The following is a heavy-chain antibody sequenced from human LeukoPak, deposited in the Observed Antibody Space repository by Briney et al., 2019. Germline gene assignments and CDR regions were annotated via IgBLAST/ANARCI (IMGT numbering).Heavy chain of an antibody. J-gene: IGHJ4*02. CDR3: ARHEGGDIVVVSGFEY. Sequence: GESLKISCKGSGYSFTTYWIGWVRQMPGKGLEWMGIIYPGDSDTRYSPSLQGQVTISADKSISTAYLQWNSLKTSDTAMYYCARHEGGDIVVVSGFEYWGQGTLVTVSS. CDR1: GYSFTTYW. D-gene: IGHD2-2*01. CDR2: IYPGDSDT. V-gene: IGHV5-51*01.